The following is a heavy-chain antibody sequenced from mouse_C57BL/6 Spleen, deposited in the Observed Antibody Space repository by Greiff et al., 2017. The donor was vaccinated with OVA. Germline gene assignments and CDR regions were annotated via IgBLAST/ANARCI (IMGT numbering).Heavy chain of an antibody. D-gene: IGHD4-1*01. CDR3: ARHLGRGYFDY. CDR1: GFTFSSYT. Sequence: EVQRVESGGGLVKPGGSLKLSCAASGFTFSSYTMSWVRQTPEKRLEWVATISGGGGNTYYPDSVKGRFTISRDNAKNTLYLQMSSLRSEDTALYYCARHLGRGYFDYWGQGTTLTVSS. CDR2: ISGGGGNT. V-gene: IGHV5-9*01. J-gene: IGHJ2*01.